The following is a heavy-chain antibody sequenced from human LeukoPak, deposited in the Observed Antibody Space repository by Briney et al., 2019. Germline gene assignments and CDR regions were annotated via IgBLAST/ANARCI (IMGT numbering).Heavy chain of an antibody. Sequence: GGSLRLSCAASGFTFSSYGMHWVRQAPGKGLEWVAVISYDGSKKYYAHSVKGRVTISRDNSKNTLYLQMNSLRAEDTAVYYCAKAGDGGVDYWGQGTLVTVSS. J-gene: IGHJ4*02. CDR3: AKAGDGGVDY. CDR1: GFTFSSYG. CDR2: ISYDGSKK. D-gene: IGHD4-23*01. V-gene: IGHV3-30*18.